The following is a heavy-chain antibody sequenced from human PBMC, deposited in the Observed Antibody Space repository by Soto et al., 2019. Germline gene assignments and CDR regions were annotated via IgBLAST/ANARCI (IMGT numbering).Heavy chain of an antibody. D-gene: IGHD6-13*01. V-gene: IGHV4-31*03. CDR3: ARDQRIAAAGTGFDP. J-gene: IGHJ5*02. CDR2: IYYSGST. Sequence: SETLSLTCTVSGGSISSGGYYWSWIRQHPGKGLEWIGYIYYSGSTYYNPSLKSRVIISVDTPKNQFSLKLSSVTAADTAVYYCARDQRIAAAGTGFDPWGQGTLVTVSS. CDR1: GGSISSGGYY.